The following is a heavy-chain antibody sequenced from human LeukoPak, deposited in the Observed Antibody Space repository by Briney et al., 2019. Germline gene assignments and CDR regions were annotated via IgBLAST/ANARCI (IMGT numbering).Heavy chain of an antibody. CDR2: TYYRSTWYN. CDR3: ARRLTQYDCFDP. CDR1: GDSVSSNSAA. D-gene: IGHD2-2*01. Sequence: SQTLSLTCVISGDSVSSNSAAWNWIRQSPSRGLEWLGRTYYRSTWYNDYAVSVRGRITVNPDTSKNQFSLHLNSVTPEDTAVYYCARRLTQYDCFDPWGQGILVTVSS. J-gene: IGHJ5*02. V-gene: IGHV6-1*01.